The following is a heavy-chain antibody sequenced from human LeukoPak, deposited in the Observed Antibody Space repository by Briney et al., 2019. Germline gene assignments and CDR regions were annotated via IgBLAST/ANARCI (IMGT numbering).Heavy chain of an antibody. D-gene: IGHD3-16*02. Sequence: PSETLSLTCTVSGVSISSSSYYWGWIRQPPGKGLEWIGTIYYSGSTYYNPSLKSRVTISLDTSKNQFSLNLSSLTAADTAVYYCARDYRGTYPPGYFDYWGQGTLVTVSS. CDR1: GVSISSSSYY. V-gene: IGHV4-39*07. CDR3: ARDYRGTYPPGYFDY. J-gene: IGHJ4*02. CDR2: IYYSGST.